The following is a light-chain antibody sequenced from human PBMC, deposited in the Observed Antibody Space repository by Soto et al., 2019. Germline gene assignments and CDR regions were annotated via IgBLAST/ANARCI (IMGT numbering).Light chain of an antibody. CDR2: GAS. CDR1: QSVSSN. Sequence: EIVMTQSPATLSVSPGERATRSCRASQSVSSNLAWYQQKPGQAPRILIYGASTRATGIPDRFSGSGSGTEFTLTISSLQSEDFAVYYCQQYNNWPPMYTFGQGTKLEIK. V-gene: IGKV3D-15*01. CDR3: QQYNNWPPMYT. J-gene: IGKJ2*01.